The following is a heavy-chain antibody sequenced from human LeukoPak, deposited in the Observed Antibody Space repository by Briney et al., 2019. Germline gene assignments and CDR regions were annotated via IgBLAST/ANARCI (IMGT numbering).Heavy chain of an antibody. CDR3: ARKWRSNAFDI. Sequence: PGGSLRLSCAASGFTFDDFGMTGVRQAPGKGVEWVSGINWNGGRTGYADSVKGRFTISRHNAKKSLYLQMNSLRAEDTALYYCARKWRSNAFDIWGQGTMVTVSS. D-gene: IGHD5-12*01. CDR2: INWNGGRT. CDR1: GFTFDDFG. J-gene: IGHJ3*02. V-gene: IGHV3-20*04.